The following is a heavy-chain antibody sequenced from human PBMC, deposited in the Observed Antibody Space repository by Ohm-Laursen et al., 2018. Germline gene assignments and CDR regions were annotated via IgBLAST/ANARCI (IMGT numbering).Heavy chain of an antibody. J-gene: IGHJ4*02. CDR2: ISHDGTNK. D-gene: IGHD3-22*01. Sequence: SLRLSCAASGFTFSSYGIHWVRQAPGKGLEWVAVISHDGTNKYYADSVKGRLTISRDNAKNSLFLQMNSLRAEDTAVYYCARGGGFTIIVAGYFDYWGQGTLVTVSS. CDR1: GFTFSSYG. CDR3: ARGGGFTIIVAGYFDY. V-gene: IGHV3-30*03.